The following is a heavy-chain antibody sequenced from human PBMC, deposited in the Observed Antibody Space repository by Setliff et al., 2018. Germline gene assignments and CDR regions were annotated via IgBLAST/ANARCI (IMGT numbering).Heavy chain of an antibody. Sequence: SVKVSCKGSGYIFTSSGISWVRQAPGQGLEWMGRIIPVLRTAKYAQKFQGRVTITADESTRTAYMELSSVRFEDTAVYYCARDTRDRYDTSGHYLSLDYWGQGTLVTVSS. J-gene: IGHJ4*02. D-gene: IGHD3-22*01. CDR1: GYIFTSSG. CDR3: ARDTRDRYDTSGHYLSLDY. V-gene: IGHV1-69*11. CDR2: IIPVLRTA.